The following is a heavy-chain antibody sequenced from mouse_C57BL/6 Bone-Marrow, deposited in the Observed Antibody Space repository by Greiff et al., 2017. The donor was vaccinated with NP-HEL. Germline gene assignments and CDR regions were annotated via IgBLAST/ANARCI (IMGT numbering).Heavy chain of an antibody. CDR2: INPNNGGT. Sequence: EVQLQQSGPELVKPGASVKISCKASGYTFTDYYMNWVKQSHGKSLEWIGDINPNNGGTSYNQKFKGKATLTVDKSSSTAYMELRSLTSEDSAVYYCAREVLPNWFAYWGQGTLVTVSA. CDR1: GYTFTDYY. CDR3: AREVLPNWFAY. V-gene: IGHV1-26*01. D-gene: IGHD1-1*01. J-gene: IGHJ3*01.